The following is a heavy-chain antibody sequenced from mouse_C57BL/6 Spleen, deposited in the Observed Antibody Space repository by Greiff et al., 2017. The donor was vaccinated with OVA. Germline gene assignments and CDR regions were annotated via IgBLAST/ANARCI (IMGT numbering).Heavy chain of an antibody. V-gene: IGHV14-1*01. CDR2: IDPEDGDT. Sequence: VQLQQSGAELVRPGASVKLSCTASGFNIKDYYMHWVKQRPEQGLEWIGRIDPEDGDTEYAPKFQGKATMTADTSSNTAYLQLSSLTSEATAVYYCTTLVTTEAWFAYWGQGTLVTVSA. CDR3: TTLVTTEAWFAY. J-gene: IGHJ3*01. D-gene: IGHD2-2*01. CDR1: GFNIKDYY.